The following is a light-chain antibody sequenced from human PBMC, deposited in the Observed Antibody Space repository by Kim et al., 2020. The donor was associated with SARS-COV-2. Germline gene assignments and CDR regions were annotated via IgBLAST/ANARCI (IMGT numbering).Light chain of an antibody. CDR1: NIASNS. J-gene: IGLJ2*01. CDR3: QVWDSSSDPAV. CDR2: YDS. Sequence: PGKTARITCGGNNIASNSVHWYQQKPDQAPVLVIYYDSDRPSGIPERFSGSNSGNTATLTISRVEAGDEADYYCQVWDSSSDPAVFGGGTQLTVL. V-gene: IGLV3-21*04.